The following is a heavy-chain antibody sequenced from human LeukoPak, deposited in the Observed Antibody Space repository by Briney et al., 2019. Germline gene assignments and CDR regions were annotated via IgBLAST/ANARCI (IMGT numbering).Heavy chain of an antibody. CDR1: GGSISSYY. V-gene: IGHV4-59*01. J-gene: IGHJ6*02. CDR2: IYYSGST. CDR3: ASALTPSGYYGMDV. Sequence: SETLSLTCTVSGGSISSYYWSWIRQPPGKGLEWIGYIYYSGSTNYNPSLKSRVTISVDTSKNQFSLKLSSVTAADTAVYYCASALTPSGYYGMDVWGQGTTVAVSS. D-gene: IGHD4-23*01.